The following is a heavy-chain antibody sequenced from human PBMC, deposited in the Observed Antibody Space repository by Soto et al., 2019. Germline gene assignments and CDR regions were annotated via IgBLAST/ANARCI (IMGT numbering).Heavy chain of an antibody. CDR3: ARGMGYYYGMDV. CDR1: GFTFSTYA. CDR2: ISGSGDST. Sequence: PGGSLRLSCAASGFTFSTYAMSWVRQAPGKGLEWVSAISGSGDSTYYADSVKGRFTLSRDNSKNTLYLQINSLRADDTAVYYGARGMGYYYGMDVWGQGTTVTVSS. V-gene: IGHV3-23*01. J-gene: IGHJ6*02.